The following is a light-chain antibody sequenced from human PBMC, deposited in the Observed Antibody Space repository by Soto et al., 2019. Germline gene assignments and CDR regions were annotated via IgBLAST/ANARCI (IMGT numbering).Light chain of an antibody. CDR1: SSEVGGYNY. Sequence: QYALTQPRSMSGSPGQSVTISCTGTSSEVGGYNYVSWYQQHPGKAPKLMIYDVSKRPSGVPDRFSGSKSGNTASLTISGLQAEDQADYYCCSYAGSYTLVFGGGTKLTVL. CDR3: CSYAGSYTLV. CDR2: DVS. V-gene: IGLV2-11*01. J-gene: IGLJ2*01.